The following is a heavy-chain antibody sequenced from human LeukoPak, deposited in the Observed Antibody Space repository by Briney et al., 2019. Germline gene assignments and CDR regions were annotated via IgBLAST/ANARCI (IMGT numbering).Heavy chain of an antibody. D-gene: IGHD6-13*01. J-gene: IGHJ4*02. CDR3: ARNGWQQPFDY. CDR2: INAGNGNT. Sequence: GASVKVSCKASGYTFASYAMHWVRQAPGQRLEWMGWINAGNGNTKYSQKFQGRVTITRDTSASTAYMELSSLRSEDTAVYYCARNGWQQPFDYWGQGTLVTVSS. CDR1: GYTFASYA. V-gene: IGHV1-3*01.